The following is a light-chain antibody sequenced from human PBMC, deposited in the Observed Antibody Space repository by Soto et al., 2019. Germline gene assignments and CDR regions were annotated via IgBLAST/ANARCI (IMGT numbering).Light chain of an antibody. CDR1: SSDVGGYNY. Sequence: QSVLTQPASVSGSPGQSITISCTGTSSDVGGYNYVSWYQQHPGKAPKLMIYEVRNRPSGVSNRFSGSKSGNTASLTISGLQAEDEADYYCSSYTSSSTLNVFGTGTKVTVL. CDR2: EVR. CDR3: SSYTSSSTLNV. V-gene: IGLV2-14*01. J-gene: IGLJ1*01.